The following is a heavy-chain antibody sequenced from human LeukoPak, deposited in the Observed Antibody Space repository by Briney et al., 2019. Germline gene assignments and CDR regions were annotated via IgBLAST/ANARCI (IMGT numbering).Heavy chain of an antibody. CDR3: ARENCSGGSCYSPGYYYYGMDV. CDR2: IIPIFGTA. V-gene: IGHV1-69*13. Sequence: SVKVSCKASGGTFSSYAISWVRQAPGQGLKWMGGIIPIFGTANYAQKFQGRVTITADESTSTAYMGLSSLRSEDTAVYYCARENCSGGSCYSPGYYYYGMDVWGKGTTVTVSS. D-gene: IGHD2-15*01. CDR1: GGTFSSYA. J-gene: IGHJ6*04.